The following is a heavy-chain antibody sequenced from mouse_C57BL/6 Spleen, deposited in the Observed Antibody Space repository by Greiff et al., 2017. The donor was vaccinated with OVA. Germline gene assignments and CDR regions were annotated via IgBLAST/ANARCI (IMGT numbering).Heavy chain of an antibody. V-gene: IGHV1-61*01. Sequence: QVHVKQPGAELVRPGSSVKLSCKASGYTFTSYWMDWVKQRPGQGLEWIGNIYPSDSETHYNQKFKDKATLTVDKSSSTAYMQLSSLTSEDSAVYYCARCYYGSSRYFDVWGTGTTVTVSS. D-gene: IGHD1-1*01. J-gene: IGHJ1*03. CDR3: ARCYYGSSRYFDV. CDR1: GYTFTSYW. CDR2: IYPSDSET.